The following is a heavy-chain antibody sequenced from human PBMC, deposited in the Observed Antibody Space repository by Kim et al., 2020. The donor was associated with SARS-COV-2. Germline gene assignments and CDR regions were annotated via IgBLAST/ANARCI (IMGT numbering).Heavy chain of an antibody. CDR1: GYSFTSYW. J-gene: IGHJ3*02. V-gene: IGHV5-51*01. CDR2: IYPGDSDT. Sequence: GESLKISCKGSGYSFTSYWIGWVRQMPGKGLEWMGIIYPGDSDTRYSPSFQGQVTISADKSTSTAYLQWSSLKASDTAMYYCARHRVLRYFDWLSDAFDIWGQGTMVTVSS. D-gene: IGHD3-9*01. CDR3: ARHRVLRYFDWLSDAFDI.